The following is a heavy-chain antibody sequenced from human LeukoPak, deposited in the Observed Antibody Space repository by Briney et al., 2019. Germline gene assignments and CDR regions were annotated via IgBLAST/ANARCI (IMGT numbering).Heavy chain of an antibody. Sequence: GGSLRLSRAASGFTFSNAWMSWVRQAPGKGLEWVGRIKSKTDGGTTDYAAPVKGRFTISRDDSKNTLYLQMNSLKTEDTAVYYCSGRLDYGDDYWGQGTLVTVSS. D-gene: IGHD4-17*01. V-gene: IGHV3-15*01. CDR1: GFTFSNAW. CDR3: SGRLDYGDDY. CDR2: IKSKTDGGTT. J-gene: IGHJ4*02.